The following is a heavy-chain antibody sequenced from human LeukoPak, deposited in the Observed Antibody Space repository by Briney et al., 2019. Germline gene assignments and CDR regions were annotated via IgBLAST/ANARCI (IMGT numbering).Heavy chain of an antibody. CDR3: STLTSRGLSDS. D-gene: IGHD1-20*01. CDR2: IKSKADGETI. Sequence: GGSLRLSCAASGFTFTNAWMNWVRQAPGRGLEWVGRIKSKADGETIDYAAPVKGRFTFSRDDSKNMLYLQMNSLKSEDTAVYYCSTLTSRGLSDSWGQGTLVTVSS. CDR1: GFTFTNAW. J-gene: IGHJ4*02. V-gene: IGHV3-15*07.